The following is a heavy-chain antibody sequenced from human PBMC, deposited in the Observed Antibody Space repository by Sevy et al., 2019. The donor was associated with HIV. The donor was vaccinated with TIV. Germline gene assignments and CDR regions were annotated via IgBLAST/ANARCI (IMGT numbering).Heavy chain of an antibody. CDR3: SRSRASYYGMDV. V-gene: IGHV3-9*03. Sequence: GGYLRLSCAASGFNFDDYAMHWVRQAPGKGLEWISGITWHSYNIGYADSVKGRFTISRDNAKNFLYLQMNSLRTEDMDLYYCSRSRASYYGMDVWGQGTTVTVSS. J-gene: IGHJ6*02. D-gene: IGHD6-6*01. CDR2: ITWHSYNI. CDR1: GFNFDDYA.